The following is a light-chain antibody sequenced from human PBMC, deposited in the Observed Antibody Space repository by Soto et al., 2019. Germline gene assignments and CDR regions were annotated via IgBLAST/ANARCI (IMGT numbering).Light chain of an antibody. V-gene: IGLV1-44*01. CDR1: SSNIGSNT. J-gene: IGLJ2*01. CDR2: SND. Sequence: QSVLTQPPSASGTPGQRVTISCSGSSSNIGSNTVNWYQQLPGTAPKVLIYSNDQRPSWVPDRFSGSKSGASASLAISGLQSEDEADCYCAAWDDSLNRVVFGGGTKLTVL. CDR3: AAWDDSLNRVV.